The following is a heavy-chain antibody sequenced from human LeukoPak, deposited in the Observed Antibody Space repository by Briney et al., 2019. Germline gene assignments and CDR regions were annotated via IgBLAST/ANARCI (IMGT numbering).Heavy chain of an antibody. CDR3: ARGILRGDY. CDR2: INSDGSST. D-gene: IGHD3-10*01. J-gene: IGHJ4*02. Sequence: GGSLRLSCAASGFTFSSYWMHWVRQVPGKGLVWVSHINSDGSSTNYADSVKGRFTISRDNAKNTLYLQMNSLRAEDTAVYYCARGILRGDYWGQGTLVTVSS. CDR1: GFTFSSYW. V-gene: IGHV3-74*01.